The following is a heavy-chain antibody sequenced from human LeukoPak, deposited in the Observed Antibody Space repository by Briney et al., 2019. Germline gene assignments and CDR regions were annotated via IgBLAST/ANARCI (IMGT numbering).Heavy chain of an antibody. J-gene: IGHJ4*02. D-gene: IGHD6-19*01. CDR1: GFRLDDHG. CDR3: AGGDRNGWYFDY. CDR2: INWNGAST. V-gene: IGHV3-20*04. Sequence: PGGSLRLSCAASGFRLDDHGMSWVRHVPGKGLEWVSGINWNGASTGYGDSVKGRFTISRDNAKNSLYLQMNSLRAEDTALYYCAGGDRNGWYFDYWGQGILVTVSS.